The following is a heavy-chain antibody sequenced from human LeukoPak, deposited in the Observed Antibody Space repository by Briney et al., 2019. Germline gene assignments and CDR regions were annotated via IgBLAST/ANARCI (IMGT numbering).Heavy chain of an antibody. V-gene: IGHV4-39*07. CDR1: GVSISGSSLY. CDR3: AKVAQDGSYGD. Sequence: AETLTLTCTVSGVSISGSSLYWGWIAQPPGPGLEWIGTIYYTGTTYYNPSLKSRVTVSVDTSKNQFSLRLTSMTAADTAVYYCAKVAQDGSYGDWGQGTLVTVSS. D-gene: IGHD1-26*01. CDR2: IYYTGTT. J-gene: IGHJ4*02.